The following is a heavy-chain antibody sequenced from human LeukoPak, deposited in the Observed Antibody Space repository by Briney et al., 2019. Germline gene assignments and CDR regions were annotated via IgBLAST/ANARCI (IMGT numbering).Heavy chain of an antibody. V-gene: IGHV1-69*05. CDR3: ARGLPAANYYYYYYMDV. D-gene: IGHD2-2*01. CDR1: GGTFSSYA. CDR2: IIPIFGTA. J-gene: IGHJ6*03. Sequence: SVKVSCKASGGTFSSYAISWVRQAPGQGLEWMGGIIPIFGTANYAQKFQGRVTITTDESTSTAYMELSSLRSEDTAVYYCARGLPAANYYYYYYMDVWGKGTTVTVSS.